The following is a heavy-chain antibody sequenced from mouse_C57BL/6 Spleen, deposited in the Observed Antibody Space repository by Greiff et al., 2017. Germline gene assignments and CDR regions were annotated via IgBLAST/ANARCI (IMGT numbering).Heavy chain of an antibody. CDR2: IYPGDGDT. CDR1: GYAFSSSW. CDR3: ARDGVITSFFDY. J-gene: IGHJ2*01. D-gene: IGHD2-4*01. Sequence: VKLVESGPELVKPGASVKISCKASGYAFSSSWMNWVKQRPGKGLEWIGRIYPGDGDTNYNGKFKGKATLTADKSSSTAYMQLSSLTSEDSAVYFCARDGVITSFFDYWGQGTTLTVSS. V-gene: IGHV1-82*01.